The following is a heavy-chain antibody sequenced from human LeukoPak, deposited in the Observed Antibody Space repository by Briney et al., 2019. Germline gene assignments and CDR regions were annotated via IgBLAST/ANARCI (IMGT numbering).Heavy chain of an antibody. D-gene: IGHD6-13*01. CDR1: GFTFSSYS. CDR2: ISSSSSTI. CDR3: AREGIAAAGTVDPRDY. Sequence: PGGSLRLSCAASGFTFSSYSMNWVRQAPGKGLEWVSYISSSSSTIYYADSVKGRFTISRDNAKNSLYLQMNSLRAEDTAVYYCAREGIAAAGTVDPRDYWGQGTLVTVSS. J-gene: IGHJ4*02. V-gene: IGHV3-48*04.